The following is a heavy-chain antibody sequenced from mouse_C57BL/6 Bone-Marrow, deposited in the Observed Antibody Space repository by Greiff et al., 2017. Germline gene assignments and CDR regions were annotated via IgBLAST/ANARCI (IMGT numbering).Heavy chain of an antibody. J-gene: IGHJ2*01. V-gene: IGHV1-47*01. CDR1: GYTFTTYP. Sequence: QVQLQQSGAELVKPGASVKMSCKASGYTFTTYPIEWMKQNHGKSLEWIGNFHPYNDDTKYNEKFKGKATFTVEKSSTTVYLELSRLTSDDSAVYYCARSSTFFYYFDYWGQGTTLTVSS. CDR2: FHPYNDDT. CDR3: ARSSTFFYYFDY. D-gene: IGHD5-1*01.